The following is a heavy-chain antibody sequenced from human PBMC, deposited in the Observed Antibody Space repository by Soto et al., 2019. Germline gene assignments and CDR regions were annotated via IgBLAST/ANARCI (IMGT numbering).Heavy chain of an antibody. CDR1: GYTVTSYA. Sequence: ASVKVSCKASGYTVTSYAMHWVRQAPGQRLEWMGWINAGNGNTKYSQKFQGRVTITRDTSASTAYMELSSLRSEDTAVYYCASSGGSAAYYCYYYGMDVWCQGTTVTVSS. D-gene: IGHD3-16*01. CDR3: ASSGGSAAYYCYYYGMDV. CDR2: INAGNGNT. V-gene: IGHV1-3*01. J-gene: IGHJ6*02.